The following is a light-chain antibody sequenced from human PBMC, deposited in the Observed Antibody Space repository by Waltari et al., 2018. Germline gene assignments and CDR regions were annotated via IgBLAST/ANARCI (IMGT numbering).Light chain of an antibody. V-gene: IGLV2-14*01. CDR3: SSYTSSSTYV. J-gene: IGLJ1*01. CDR1: SSDVGGYNY. CDR2: EVS. Sequence: QSALTQPASVSGSPGQSITISCTGTSSDVGGYNYVSWYQQHPGKAPKLMIYEVSNLPSVVSNRFSGYTSGNTASLTISGLQAEDEADYYCSSYTSSSTYVFGTGTKVTVL.